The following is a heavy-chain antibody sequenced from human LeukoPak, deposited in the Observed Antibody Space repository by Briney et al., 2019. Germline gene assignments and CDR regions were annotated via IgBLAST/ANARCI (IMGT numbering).Heavy chain of an antibody. V-gene: IGHV1-46*01. CDR1: GYTFTSYY. CDR3: ARVGGLYCGGDCYRFDY. J-gene: IGHJ4*02. Sequence: ASVKVSCKASGYTFTSYYMHWVRQAPGQGLEWMGIINPSGGSTSYAQKFQGGVTMTRDTSTSTVYMELSSLRSEDTAVYYCARVGGLYCGGDCYRFDYWGQGTLVTVSS. D-gene: IGHD2-21*02. CDR2: INPSGGST.